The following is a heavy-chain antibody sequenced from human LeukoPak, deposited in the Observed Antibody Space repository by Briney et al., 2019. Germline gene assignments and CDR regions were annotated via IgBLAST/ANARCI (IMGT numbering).Heavy chain of an antibody. CDR3: ARGSDIVVVPAASDY. CDR1: GYTFTSYG. D-gene: IGHD2-2*01. Sequence: GASVKVSCKASGYTFTSYGISWVRQAPGQGLEWMGWISAYNGNTNYAQKLQGRVTMTTDTSTSTAYMELRSLRSDDTAVYYCARGSDIVVVPAASDYWGQGTLVTVSS. V-gene: IGHV1-18*01. CDR2: ISAYNGNT. J-gene: IGHJ4*02.